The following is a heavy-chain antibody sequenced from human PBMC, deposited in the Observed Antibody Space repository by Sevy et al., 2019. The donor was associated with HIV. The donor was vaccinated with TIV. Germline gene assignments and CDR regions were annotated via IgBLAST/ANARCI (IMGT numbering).Heavy chain of an antibody. CDR3: TAGVGASDFDY. J-gene: IGHJ4*02. V-gene: IGHV3-15*01. Sequence: GGSLRLSCAASGFTFSNAWMSWVRQAPGKGLEWVGRIKSKSEGATGDFAAPVKGRLRISRDDSRNTVYLQMNSPKTEDTAVYYCTAGVGASDFDYWGQGTLVTVSS. CDR1: GFTFSNAW. CDR2: IKSKSEGATG. D-gene: IGHD1-26*01.